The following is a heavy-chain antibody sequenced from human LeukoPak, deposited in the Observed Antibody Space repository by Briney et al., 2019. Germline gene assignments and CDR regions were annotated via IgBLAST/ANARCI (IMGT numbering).Heavy chain of an antibody. D-gene: IGHD1-26*01. CDR1: GFTFSSYG. Sequence: GGSLRLSCAASGFTFSSYGMHWVRQAPGKGLEWVAVISYDGSNKYYADSVKGRFTISRDNSKNTLYLQMNSLRAEDTAVYYCAKNGEVGASLYYYYGMDVWGQGTTVTVSS. J-gene: IGHJ6*02. CDR3: AKNGEVGASLYYYYGMDV. CDR2: ISYDGSNK. V-gene: IGHV3-30*18.